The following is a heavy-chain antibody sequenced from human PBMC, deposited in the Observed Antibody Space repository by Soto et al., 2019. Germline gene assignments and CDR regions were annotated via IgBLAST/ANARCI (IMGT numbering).Heavy chain of an antibody. J-gene: IGHJ5*02. CDR1: EYSFTSYW. D-gene: IGHD1-26*01. V-gene: IGHV5-51*01. CDR2: IYPGDSDT. CDR3: ARKTVYSGSYSLPSS. Sequence: GGSLKISCKGSEYSFTSYWIGCVRQMPGKGLEWMWIIYPGDSDTRYSPSFQGQVTISADKSISTAYLQWSSMKASDTAMYYCARKTVYSGSYSLPSSWGQGTLVTVSS.